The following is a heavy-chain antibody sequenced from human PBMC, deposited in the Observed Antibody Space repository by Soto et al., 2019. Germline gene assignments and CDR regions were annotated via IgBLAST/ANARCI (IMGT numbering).Heavy chain of an antibody. CDR2: IWYDGSNK. Sequence: QVQLVESGGGVVQPGRSLRLSCAASGFTFSSYGMHWVRQAPGKGLEWVAVIWYDGSNKYYADSVKGRFTISRDNSKNTLYLQMNRLRDEDTAVYYCARHYDSSGYYLDYWGQGTLVTVSS. CDR1: GFTFSSYG. CDR3: ARHYDSSGYYLDY. D-gene: IGHD3-22*01. J-gene: IGHJ4*02. V-gene: IGHV3-33*01.